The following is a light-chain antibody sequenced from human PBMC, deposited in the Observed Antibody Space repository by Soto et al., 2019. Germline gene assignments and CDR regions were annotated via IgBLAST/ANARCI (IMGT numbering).Light chain of an antibody. V-gene: IGKV3-20*01. CDR3: QQYGSSPSWT. Sequence: EIVLTQSPATLSVSPGERATLSCRASQSVSSDLAWYHQKPGQAPRLLIYDASSRAPGIPDRFSGSVSWTDFTLTISRLETEDFAVYYCQQYGSSPSWTFGQGTKVDIK. J-gene: IGKJ1*01. CDR2: DAS. CDR1: QSVSSD.